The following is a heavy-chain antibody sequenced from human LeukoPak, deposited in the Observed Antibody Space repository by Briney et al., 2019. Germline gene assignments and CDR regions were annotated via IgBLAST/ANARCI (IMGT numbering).Heavy chain of an antibody. Sequence: SETLSLTCTVYGGSFSGYYWGWIRQPPGKGLEWLGEITHSGSTNYNPPLKSRITISVDTSKNQFSLKLSSVTAGDTAVYYCARGKRGKGLKTYYYDSSGYWPIDYWGQGTLVTVSS. CDR1: GGSFSGYY. V-gene: IGHV4-34*01. CDR3: ARGKRGKGLKTYYYDSSGYWPIDY. CDR2: ITHSGST. D-gene: IGHD3-22*01. J-gene: IGHJ4*02.